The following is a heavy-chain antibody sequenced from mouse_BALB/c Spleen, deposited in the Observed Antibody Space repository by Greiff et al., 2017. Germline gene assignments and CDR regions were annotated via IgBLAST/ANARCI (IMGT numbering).Heavy chain of an antibody. CDR3: ARVGFITTALDY. D-gene: IGHD1-2*01. J-gene: IGHJ4*01. V-gene: IGHV3-2*02. CDR1: GYSITSDYA. Sequence: VQLKESGPGLVKPSQSLSLTCTVTGYSITSDYAWNWIRQFPGNKLEWMGYISYSGSTSYNPSLKSRISITRDTSKNQFFLQLNSVTTEDTATYYCARVGFITTALDYWGQGTSVTVSS. CDR2: ISYSGST.